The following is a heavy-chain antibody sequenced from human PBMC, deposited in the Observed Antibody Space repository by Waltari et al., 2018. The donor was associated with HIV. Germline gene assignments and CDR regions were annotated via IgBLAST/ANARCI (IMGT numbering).Heavy chain of an antibody. V-gene: IGHV3-21*01. J-gene: IGHJ4*02. CDR1: GFSFSRYA. CDR3: TATGTTRGTFDY. Sequence: GGGLAKPGGSRRLSCAAAGFSFSRYAMNWVRQAPGKGLEWIAYISRPSNYIYYADSIKGRFTISRDNAKNSVFLHMDNLRAVDTAVYYCTATGTTRGTFDYGGQGTAVPVS. CDR2: ISRPSNYI. D-gene: IGHD3-16*01.